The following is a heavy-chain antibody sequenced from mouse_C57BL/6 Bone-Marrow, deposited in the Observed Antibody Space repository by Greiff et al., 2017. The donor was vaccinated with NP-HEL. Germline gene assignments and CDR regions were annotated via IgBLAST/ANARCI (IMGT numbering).Heavy chain of an antibody. Sequence: QVQLQQPGAELVKPGASVKMSCKASGYTFTSYWITWVKQRPGQGLEWIGDIYPGSGSTNYNEKFKSKATLTVDTSSSTAYMQLSSLTSEDSAVYYCARGIYYGSSPYYYAMDYWGQGTSVTVSS. D-gene: IGHD1-1*01. CDR1: GYTFTSYW. CDR3: ARGIYYGSSPYYYAMDY. J-gene: IGHJ4*01. V-gene: IGHV1-55*01. CDR2: IYPGSGST.